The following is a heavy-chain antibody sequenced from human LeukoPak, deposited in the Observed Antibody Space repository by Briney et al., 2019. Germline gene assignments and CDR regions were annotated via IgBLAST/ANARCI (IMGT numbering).Heavy chain of an antibody. V-gene: IGHV1-46*01. D-gene: IGHD3-9*01. CDR2: INPSGGST. CDR3: ARDQGLTGYFDY. J-gene: IGHJ4*02. Sequence: RQAPGXGXXWIGIINPSGGSTNYAQKFQARVTMTRDTSTSTVYMELSSLRSEDTAVYYCARDQGLTGYFDYWGQGTLVTVSS.